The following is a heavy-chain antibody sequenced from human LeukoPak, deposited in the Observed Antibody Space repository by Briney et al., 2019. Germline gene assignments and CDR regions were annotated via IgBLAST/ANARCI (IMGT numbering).Heavy chain of an antibody. CDR1: GGSVSRGSHY. Sequence: SETLSLTRTVSGGSVSRGSHYWSWIRQPPGKGLEWMGYIYYSGSTNYNPSLKSRVTISVDTSKNQFSLKLSSVTAADTAVYYCARVEDGSSWSGKYDYWGQGTLVTVSS. V-gene: IGHV4-61*01. D-gene: IGHD6-13*01. CDR2: IYYSGST. J-gene: IGHJ4*02. CDR3: ARVEDGSSWSGKYDY.